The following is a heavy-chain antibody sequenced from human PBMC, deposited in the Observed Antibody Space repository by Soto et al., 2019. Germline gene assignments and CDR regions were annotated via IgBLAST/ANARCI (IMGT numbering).Heavy chain of an antibody. CDR1: GGSISSYY. CDR3: ARNPYYYDSSGYLSWFDP. V-gene: IGHV4-59*01. D-gene: IGHD3-22*01. CDR2: IYYSGST. Sequence: PSETLSLTCTVSGGSISSYYWSWIRQPPGKGLEWIGYIYYSGSTNYNPSLKSRVTISVDTSKNQFSLKLSSVTAADTAVYYCARNPYYYDSSGYLSWFDPWGQGTLVTVSS. J-gene: IGHJ5*02.